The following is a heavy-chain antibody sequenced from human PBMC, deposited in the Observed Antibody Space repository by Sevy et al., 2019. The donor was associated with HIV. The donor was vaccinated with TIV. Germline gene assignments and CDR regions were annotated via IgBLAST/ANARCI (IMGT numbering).Heavy chain of an antibody. CDR2: TYYRSKWYN. D-gene: IGHD3-3*01. CDR3: ARDSAGFWSGYYVPFDY. V-gene: IGHV6-1*01. Sequence: SQTLSLTCAISGDSVSSNRAAWNWIRQSPSRGLEWLGRTYYRSKWYNDYAVSVKSRITINPDTSKNQFSLQLNSVTPEDTAVYYCARDSAGFWSGYYVPFDYWGQGTLVTVSS. CDR1: GDSVSSNRAA. J-gene: IGHJ4*02.